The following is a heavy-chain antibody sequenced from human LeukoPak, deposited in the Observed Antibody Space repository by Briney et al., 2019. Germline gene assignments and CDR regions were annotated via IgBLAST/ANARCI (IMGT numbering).Heavy chain of an antibody. CDR1: GFPFMRYR. D-gene: IGHD4-11*01. V-gene: IGHV3-21*01. J-gene: IGHJ4*02. Sequence: GGSLRLSCSASGFPFMRYRMNGVRPAPGKGLEWVSSISSSSSYIYYADSVKGRFTISRDNAKNSLYLQMNSLRAEDTAVYYCASSYSNYAYWGQGTLVTVSS. CDR2: ISSSSSYI. CDR3: ASSYSNYAY.